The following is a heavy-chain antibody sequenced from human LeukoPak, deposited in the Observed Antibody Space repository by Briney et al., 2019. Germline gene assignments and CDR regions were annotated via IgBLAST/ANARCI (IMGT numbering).Heavy chain of an antibody. CDR3: ARDLLTGFDY. Sequence: GGSLRLSCAASGFTFSSYWMSWVRQAPGKGLEWVSVIYSGGSTYYADSVKGRFTISRDNSKNTLYLQMNSLRAEDTAVYYCARDLLTGFDYWGQGTLVTVSS. CDR2: IYSGGST. D-gene: IGHD3-9*01. CDR1: GFTFSSYW. V-gene: IGHV3-66*01. J-gene: IGHJ4*02.